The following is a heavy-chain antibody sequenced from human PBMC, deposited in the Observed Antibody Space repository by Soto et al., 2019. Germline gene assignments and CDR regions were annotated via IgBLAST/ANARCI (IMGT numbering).Heavy chain of an antibody. CDR3: ARVGRRDLELVYFDY. Sequence: ASVKVSCKASGYTFTSYYMHWVRQAPGQGLEWMGIINPSGGSTSYAQKFQGRVTMTRDTSTSTVYMELSSLRPEDTAVYYCARVGRRDLELVYFDYWGQGTLVTVSS. D-gene: IGHD1-26*01. J-gene: IGHJ4*02. CDR1: GYTFTSYY. CDR2: INPSGGST. V-gene: IGHV1-46*01.